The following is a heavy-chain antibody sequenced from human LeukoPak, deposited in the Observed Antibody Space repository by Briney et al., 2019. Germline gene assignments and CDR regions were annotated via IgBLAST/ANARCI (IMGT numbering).Heavy chain of an antibody. D-gene: IGHD6-19*01. Sequence: SGPTLVKPTQPLTLTCTFSGFSLSTSGVGVGWIRQPPVKALEWLALIYWDDDKRYSPSLKSRLTITKDTSKNQVVLTMTNMYPVDTATYYCAHVPDGYSSGWYVRYWGQGTLVTVSS. CDR3: AHVPDGYSSGWYVRY. CDR1: GFSLSTSGVG. V-gene: IGHV2-5*02. CDR2: IYWDDDK. J-gene: IGHJ4*02.